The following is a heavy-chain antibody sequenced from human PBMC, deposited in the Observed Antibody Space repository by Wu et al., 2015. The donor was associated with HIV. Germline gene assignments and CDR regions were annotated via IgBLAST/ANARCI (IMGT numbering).Heavy chain of an antibody. J-gene: IGHJ4*02. Sequence: QVQLLQSGAEVKKPGASVKVSCQTSGYTSTGHYTHWVRQAPGQRPEWMGWMNPNSGGTTYAPNFQGRVAMTRDTSTSTAYLELRSLRSDDTAVYYCARDLAFLYYDSSGYSKFDHWGQGTLVTVSS. CDR3: ARDLAFLYYDSSGYSKFDH. D-gene: IGHD3-22*01. V-gene: IGHV1-2*02. CDR2: MNPNSGGT. CDR1: GYTSTGHY.